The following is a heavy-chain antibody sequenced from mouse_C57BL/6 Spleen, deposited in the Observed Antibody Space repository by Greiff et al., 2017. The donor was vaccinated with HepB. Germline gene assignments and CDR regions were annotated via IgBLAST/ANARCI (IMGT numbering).Heavy chain of an antibody. CDR3: TTHYYGSLFAY. CDR1: GFNIKDDY. J-gene: IGHJ3*01. Sequence: VQLQQSGAELVRPGASVKLSCTASGFNIKDDYMHWVKQRPEQGLEWIGWIDPENGDTEYASKFQGKATITADTSSNTAYLQLSSLTSEDTAVYYCTTHYYGSLFAYWGQGTLVTVSA. D-gene: IGHD1-1*01. V-gene: IGHV14-4*01. CDR2: IDPENGDT.